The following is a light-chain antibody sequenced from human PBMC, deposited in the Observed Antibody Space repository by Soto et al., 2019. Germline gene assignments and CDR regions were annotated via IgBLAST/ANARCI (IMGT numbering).Light chain of an antibody. J-gene: IGLJ2*01. CDR1: SSDVGGYSY. CDR3: SSFSSITREV. Sequence: SALTQPASVSGSPGQSITISCTGTSSDVGGYSYVSWYQQHPDKTPKLMIYEVSNRPSGVSHRFSGSKSGNTASLTISGLQTEDEADYYCSSFSSITREVFGGGTKLTVL. V-gene: IGLV2-14*01. CDR2: EVS.